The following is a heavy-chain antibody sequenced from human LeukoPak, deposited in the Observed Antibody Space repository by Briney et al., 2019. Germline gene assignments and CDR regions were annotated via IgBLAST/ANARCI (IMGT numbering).Heavy chain of an antibody. J-gene: IGHJ4*02. Sequence: SETLSLTCTVSGGSISSSGYYWSWIRQTPGKGLEWIGTVYYSGSAYYNPSLKTQVTISVDTSKNQCSLKLSSVTAADMAVYYCARGSQVDDFWSGYRAPLDYWGQGTLVTVSS. D-gene: IGHD3-3*01. CDR2: VYYSGSA. CDR3: ARGSQVDDFWSGYRAPLDY. V-gene: IGHV4-39*01. CDR1: GGSISSSGYY.